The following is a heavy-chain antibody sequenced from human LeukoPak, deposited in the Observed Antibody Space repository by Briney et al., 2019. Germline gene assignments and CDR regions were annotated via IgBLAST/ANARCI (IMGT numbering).Heavy chain of an antibody. J-gene: IGHJ4*02. CDR2: INQDGSEK. CDR3: ARESVAQFDY. Sequence: SGGSLRLSCAASGFAFRSYWMSWVRQAPGKGLEWVANINQDGSEKYYVDSVKGRFTISRDNAKDSLYLQMNSLRSEDTAIYYCARESVAQFDYWGQGTLVSVSS. V-gene: IGHV3-7*01. CDR1: GFAFRSYW.